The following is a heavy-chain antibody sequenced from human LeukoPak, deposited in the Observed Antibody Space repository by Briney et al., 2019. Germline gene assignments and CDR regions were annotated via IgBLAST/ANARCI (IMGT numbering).Heavy chain of an antibody. CDR1: GFTFSSYS. Sequence: GGSLRLSCAASGFTFSSYSMNWVRQAPGKGLEWVSSISSSSSYIYYADSVKGRFTISRDNAKNSLYLQMNSLRAEDTAVYYCATEELDYDSSGYYNWFDPWGQGTLVTVSS. CDR3: ATEELDYDSSGYYNWFDP. CDR2: ISSSSSYI. D-gene: IGHD3-22*01. J-gene: IGHJ5*02. V-gene: IGHV3-21*01.